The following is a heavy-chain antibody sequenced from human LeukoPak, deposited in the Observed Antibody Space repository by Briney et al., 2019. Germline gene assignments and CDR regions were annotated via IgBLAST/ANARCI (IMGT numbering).Heavy chain of an antibody. CDR2: INHSGST. D-gene: IGHD3-10*01. V-gene: IGHV4-34*01. CDR1: GGSFSGYY. CDR3: ARARITMVRGVIIAYYGMDV. J-gene: IGHJ6*02. Sequence: PSETLSLTCAVYGGSFSGYYWSWIRQPPGKGLEWIGEINHSGSTNYNPSLKSRVTISVDTSKNQFSLKLSSVTAADTAVYYCARARITMVRGVIIAYYGMDVWGQGTTVTVSS.